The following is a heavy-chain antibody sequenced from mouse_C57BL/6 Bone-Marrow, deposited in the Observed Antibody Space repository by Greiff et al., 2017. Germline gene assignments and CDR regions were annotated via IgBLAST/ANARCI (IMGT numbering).Heavy chain of an antibody. CDR1: GYTFTSSG. D-gene: IGHD2-1*01. V-gene: IGHV1-81*01. CDR3: ARRGDLLWYPWFAY. CDR2: IYPRSGNT. Sequence: VQLQESGAELARPGASVKLSCKASGYTFTSSGISWVKQRTGQGLEWIGEIYPRSGNTYYNEKFKGKATLTADKSSSTAYMELRSLTSEDSAVYFCARRGDLLWYPWFAYWGQGTLVTVSA. J-gene: IGHJ3*01.